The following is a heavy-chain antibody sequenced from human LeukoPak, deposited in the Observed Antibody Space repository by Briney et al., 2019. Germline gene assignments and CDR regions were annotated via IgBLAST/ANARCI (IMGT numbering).Heavy chain of an antibody. V-gene: IGHV4-4*02. CDR3: ARVGPGYDFWSGYPYLDY. CDR2: IDHSGST. CDR1: GGSISSSNW. Sequence: SGTLSLTCAVSGGSISSSNWWSWVRQPPGKGLEWIGEIDHSGSTNYNPSLKSRVTISVDKSKNQFSLKLSSVTAADTAVYYCARVGPGYDFWSGYPYLDYWGQGTLVTVSS. D-gene: IGHD3-3*01. J-gene: IGHJ4*02.